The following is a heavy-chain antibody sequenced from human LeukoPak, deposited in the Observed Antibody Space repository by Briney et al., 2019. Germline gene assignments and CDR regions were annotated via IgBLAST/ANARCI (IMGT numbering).Heavy chain of an antibody. CDR2: IIPIFGTA. CDR3: ARVPRDYYDSSGHYFDY. CDR1: GGTFISYA. Sequence: SVKVSCKASGGTFISYAISWVRQAPGQGLEWMGGIIPIFGTANYAQKFQGRVTITTDGSTSTAYMELSRLRSEDTAVYYCARVPRDYYDSSGHYFDYWGQGTLVTVSS. V-gene: IGHV1-69*05. J-gene: IGHJ4*02. D-gene: IGHD3-22*01.